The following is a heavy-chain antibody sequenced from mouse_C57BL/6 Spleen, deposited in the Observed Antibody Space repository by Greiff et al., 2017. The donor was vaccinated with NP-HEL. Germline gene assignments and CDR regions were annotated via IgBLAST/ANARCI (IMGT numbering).Heavy chain of an antibody. J-gene: IGHJ2*01. D-gene: IGHD1-1*01. CDR2: IYPSDSET. CDR3: ARGTTVVADY. CDR1: GYTFTSYW. V-gene: IGHV1-61*01. Sequence: QVHVKQPGAELVRPGSSVKLSCKASGYTFTSYWMDWVKQRPGQGLEWIGNIYPSDSETHYNQKFKDKATLTVDKSSSTAYMQLSSLTSEDSAVYYCARGTTVVADYWGQGTTLTVSS.